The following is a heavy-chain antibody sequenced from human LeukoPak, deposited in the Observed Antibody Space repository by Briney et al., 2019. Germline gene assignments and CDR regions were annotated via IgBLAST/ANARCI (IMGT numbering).Heavy chain of an antibody. CDR1: GGTFSSYA. CDR3: ATSTASDILTGYFY. V-gene: IGHV1-69*13. D-gene: IGHD3-9*01. Sequence: SVRVSCKASGGTFSSYAISWVRQAPGQGLEWMGGIIPIFGTANYAQKFQGRVTITADESTSTAYMELSSLRSEDTAVYYCATSTASDILTGYFYWGQGTLVTVSS. CDR2: IIPIFGTA. J-gene: IGHJ4*02.